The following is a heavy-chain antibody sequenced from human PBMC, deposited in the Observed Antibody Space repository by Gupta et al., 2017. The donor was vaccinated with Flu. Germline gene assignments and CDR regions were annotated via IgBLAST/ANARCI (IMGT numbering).Heavy chain of an antibody. V-gene: IGHV3-23*01. Sequence: VRQAPGKGLEWVSAISGSGGTTYYADSVKGRFTISRDNSKNTLYLQMNSLRAEDTAVFYCAKDLFRSNRITIKTPSPGDYWGQGTLVTVSS. D-gene: IGHD1-20*01. CDR3: AKDLFRSNRITIKTPSPGDY. CDR2: ISGSGGTT. J-gene: IGHJ4*02.